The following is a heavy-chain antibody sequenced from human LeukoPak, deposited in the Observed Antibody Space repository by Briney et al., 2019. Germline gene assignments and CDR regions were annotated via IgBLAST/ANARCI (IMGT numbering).Heavy chain of an antibody. D-gene: IGHD3-3*01. J-gene: IGHJ4*02. V-gene: IGHV3-21*01. CDR3: ARASDIGDYLDY. Sequence: GGSLRLSCAASGFTFSSYSMNWVRQAPGKGLEWVSSISSSSSYIYYADSVKGRFTISRDNAKSSLYLQMNSLRAEDTAVYYCARASDIGDYLDYWGQGTLVTVSS. CDR1: GFTFSSYS. CDR2: ISSSSSYI.